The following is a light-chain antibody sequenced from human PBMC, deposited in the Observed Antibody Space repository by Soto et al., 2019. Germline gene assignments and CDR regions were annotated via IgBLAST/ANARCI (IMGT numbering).Light chain of an antibody. CDR3: QPRSPP. V-gene: IGKV3-11*01. CDR1: QSVSTS. CDR2: DAS. Sequence: EIVLTQSPATLSLSPGERATLSCRASQSVSTSLAWYQQKPGQAPRLLIYDASNRATGIPARFSGSGSGTDFSLTISIVEPEDFALCSLQPRSPPCAGETKV. J-gene: IGKJ4*01.